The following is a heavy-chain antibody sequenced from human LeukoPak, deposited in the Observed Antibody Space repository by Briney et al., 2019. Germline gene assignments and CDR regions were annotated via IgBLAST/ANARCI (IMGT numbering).Heavy chain of an antibody. CDR1: GYTFTSYD. V-gene: IGHV1-8*01. J-gene: IGHJ4*02. CDR2: MNPNSGNT. Sequence: ASVKVSCKASGYTFTSYDINWVRQATGQGLEWMGWMNPNSGNTGYAQKFQGWVTMTRDTSISTAYMELSRLRSDDTAVYYCARGRYYYGSGSYPPDYWGQGTLVTVSS. CDR3: ARGRYYYGSGSYPPDY. D-gene: IGHD3-10*01.